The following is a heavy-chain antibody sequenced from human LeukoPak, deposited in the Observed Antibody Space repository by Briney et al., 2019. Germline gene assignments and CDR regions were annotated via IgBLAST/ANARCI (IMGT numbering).Heavy chain of an antibody. CDR2: ISSSGSTI. J-gene: IGHJ4*02. CDR3: ARRLGGYSYGYYFDY. CDR1: XFTFSDYY. Sequence: SLRLSCAAXXFTFSDYYMSWIRQAPGKGLEWVSYISSSGSTIYYADSVKGRFTISRDNAKNSLYLQMNSLRAEDTAVYYCARRLGGYSYGYYFDYWGQGTLVTVSS. D-gene: IGHD5-18*01. V-gene: IGHV3-11*01.